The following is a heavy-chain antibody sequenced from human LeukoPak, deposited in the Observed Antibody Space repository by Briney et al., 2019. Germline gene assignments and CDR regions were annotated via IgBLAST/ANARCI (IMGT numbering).Heavy chain of an antibody. CDR3: ARDLYGGNSEAAY. CDR1: GGSISSGGYY. D-gene: IGHD4-23*01. CDR2: IYYSGST. Sequence: PSQTLSLTCTVSGGSISSGGYYWSWIRQHPGKGLEWIGDIYYSGSTYYNPSIKSRVTISVNTSKNQFSLKLSSVTAADKAVYYCARDLYGGNSEAAYWGQGTLVTVSS. J-gene: IGHJ4*02. V-gene: IGHV4-31*03.